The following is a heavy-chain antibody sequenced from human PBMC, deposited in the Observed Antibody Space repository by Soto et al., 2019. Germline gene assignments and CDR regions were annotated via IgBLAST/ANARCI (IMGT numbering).Heavy chain of an antibody. V-gene: IGHV3-7*01. CDR3: ARGGGSGWHPFDY. CDR1: GFTFSSYW. Sequence: VQLVESGGGLVQPGGSLRLSCAASGFTFSSYWMSWVRQAPGKGLEWVANIKQDGSEKYYVDSVKGRFTISRDNAKNSLYLQMNSLRAEDTAVYYCARGGGSGWHPFDYWGQGTLVTVSS. CDR2: IKQDGSEK. D-gene: IGHD6-19*01. J-gene: IGHJ4*02.